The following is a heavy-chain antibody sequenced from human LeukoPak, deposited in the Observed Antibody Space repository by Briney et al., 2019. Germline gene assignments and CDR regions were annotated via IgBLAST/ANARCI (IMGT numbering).Heavy chain of an antibody. CDR1: GYTFTGYY. CDR2: INPSGGST. V-gene: IGHV1-46*01. J-gene: IGHJ4*02. D-gene: IGHD5-24*01. CDR3: ARERRGDGYNFGI. Sequence: ASVKVSCKASGYTFTGYYMHWVRQAPGQGLEWMGIINPSGGSTSYAQKFQGRVTMTRDMSTSTAYMELSSLRSEDTAVYYCARERRGDGYNFGIWGQGTLVTVSS.